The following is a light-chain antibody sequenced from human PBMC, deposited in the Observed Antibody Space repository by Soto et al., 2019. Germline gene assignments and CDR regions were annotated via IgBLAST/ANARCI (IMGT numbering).Light chain of an antibody. CDR3: QQYVASSPRT. V-gene: IGKV3-20*01. CDR1: HTISSSY. Sequence: EIVLPQSPGTLSLSPGDRSTLSCRASHTISSSYLAWYQQKPGQAPRLLMYGISRRATGIPDRFSGSGSGTDFTLTITRLEPEDFAVYYCQQYVASSPRTFGQGTKVDIK. CDR2: GIS. J-gene: IGKJ1*01.